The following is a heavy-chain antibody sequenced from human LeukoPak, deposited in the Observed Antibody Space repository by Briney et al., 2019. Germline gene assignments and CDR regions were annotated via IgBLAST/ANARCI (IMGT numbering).Heavy chain of an antibody. Sequence: GGSLRLSCAAPEFPFNTFNIHWIRQAPGRGLEWVSFIRNDETEIHYADFAKGRFTISRDKSQNSLYLQINSLRAEDTAVYYCARVRGDYYFDYWGQGTLVSVSS. CDR3: ARVRGDYYFDY. CDR2: IRNDETEI. D-gene: IGHD3-16*01. CDR1: EFPFNTFN. J-gene: IGHJ4*02. V-gene: IGHV3-30*02.